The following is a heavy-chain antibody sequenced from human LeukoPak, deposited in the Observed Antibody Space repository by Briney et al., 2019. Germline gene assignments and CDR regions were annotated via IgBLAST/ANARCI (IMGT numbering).Heavy chain of an antibody. J-gene: IGHJ4*02. V-gene: IGHV3-74*01. D-gene: IGHD6-13*01. CDR2: ISSDGSST. CDR1: GITFSNYW. Sequence: PGGSLRLSCAASGITFSNYWMHWVRQAPGKGLVWVSRISSDGSSTSYADSVKGRFTISRDNAKNTLYLQVNSLRAEDTAVYYCAKSRWATAGTDYWGQGTLVTVSS. CDR3: AKSRWATAGTDY.